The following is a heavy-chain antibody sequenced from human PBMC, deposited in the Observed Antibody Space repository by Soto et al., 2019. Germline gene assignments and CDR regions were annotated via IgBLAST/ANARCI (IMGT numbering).Heavy chain of an antibody. V-gene: IGHV4-31*03. J-gene: IGHJ4*02. CDR1: GGSISSGGYY. CDR3: ARDRGSGWYRGLDY. D-gene: IGHD6-19*01. CDR2: IYYSGST. Sequence: PSETLSLTCTVSGGSISSGGYYWSWIRQHPGKGLEWIGYIYYSGSTYYNPSLKSRVTISVDTSKNQFSLKLSSVTAADTAVYYCARDRGSGWYRGLDYWGQGTLVTVSS.